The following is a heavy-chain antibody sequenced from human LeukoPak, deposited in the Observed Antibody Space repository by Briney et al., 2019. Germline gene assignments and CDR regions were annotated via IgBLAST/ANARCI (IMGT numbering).Heavy chain of an antibody. J-gene: IGHJ4*02. D-gene: IGHD1-26*01. CDR2: IYYSGST. Sequence: PSETLSLTCTGSGGSISSYYWSWIRQPPGKGLEWIGYIYYSGSTNYNPSLKSRVTITVDTSQNQFSLKLSSVTAADTAVYYCARVKELPYYFDYWGQGTLVTVSS. CDR1: GGSISSYY. CDR3: ARVKELPYYFDY. V-gene: IGHV4-59*01.